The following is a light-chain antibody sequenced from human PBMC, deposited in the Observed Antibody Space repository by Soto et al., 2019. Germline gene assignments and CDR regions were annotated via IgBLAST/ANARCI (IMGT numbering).Light chain of an antibody. CDR3: QQRSNWWT. Sequence: ERVMTQSPATLSVSPGGRATLSCRASQSISSNLAWYQQKPGQAPRLLIYDASNRATGIPARFSGSGSGTDFTLTISSLEPEDFAVYYCQQRSNWWTVGQGTKVEIK. CDR2: DAS. CDR1: QSISSN. V-gene: IGKV3-11*01. J-gene: IGKJ1*01.